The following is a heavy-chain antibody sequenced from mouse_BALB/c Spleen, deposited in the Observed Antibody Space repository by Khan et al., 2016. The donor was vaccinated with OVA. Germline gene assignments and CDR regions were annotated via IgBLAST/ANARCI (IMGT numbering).Heavy chain of an antibody. CDR1: GYSFTDYS. Sequence: MQLEESGPELVKPGASVKVSCKASGYSFTDYSLYWVKQSHGKSLEWIGYIDPSNGGTYYNQKFKGKATLTVDKSSSTAFMHLNSLTSEDSAVYYCAWGGYGAFAYWGPGTLVTVSA. D-gene: IGHD1-1*01. CDR3: AWGGYGAFAY. J-gene: IGHJ3*01. V-gene: IGHV1S135*01. CDR2: IDPSNGGT.